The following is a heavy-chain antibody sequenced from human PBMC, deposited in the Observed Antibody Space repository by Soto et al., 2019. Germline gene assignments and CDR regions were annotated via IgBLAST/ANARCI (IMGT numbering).Heavy chain of an antibody. Sequence: ASVKVSCKASGYTFTGYYMHWVRQAPGQGLEWMGWTNPNSGGTNYAQKFQGRVTMTRDTSISTAYMELSRLRSDDTAVYYCARALFRGVYYYYYGMDVWGQGTTVTVAS. V-gene: IGHV1-2*02. CDR3: ARALFRGVYYYYYGMDV. D-gene: IGHD3-10*01. CDR1: GYTFTGYY. J-gene: IGHJ6*02. CDR2: TNPNSGGT.